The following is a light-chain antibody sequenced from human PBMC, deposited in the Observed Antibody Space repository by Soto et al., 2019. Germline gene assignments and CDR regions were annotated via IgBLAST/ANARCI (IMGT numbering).Light chain of an antibody. Sequence: QSALTQPASLSGSPGQSITISCTGTSSDIGAYDYVSWLQQHPGKAPKLMISEVNNRPSGVSNRFSGSKSGNTAYLTISGLQVEDEAEYFCFSFKTTSTHVFGTGTKVTVL. J-gene: IGLJ1*01. CDR1: SSDIGAYDY. CDR3: FSFKTTSTHV. V-gene: IGLV2-14*01. CDR2: EVN.